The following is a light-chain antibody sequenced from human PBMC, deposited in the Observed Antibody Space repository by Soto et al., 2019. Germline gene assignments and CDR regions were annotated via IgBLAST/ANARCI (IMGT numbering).Light chain of an antibody. CDR2: EVN. CDR3: TSYAVGINVV. J-gene: IGLJ2*01. CDR1: SSDVGYYNY. V-gene: IGLV2-8*01. Sequence: QSALTQPPSASGSPGQSVTISCTGNSSDVGYYNYVSWYQQHPGKAPKLIIYEVNKRPSGVPDRFSGSKSGNTASLTVSGLQAEDEAEYYCTSYAVGINVVFGGGTKLTVL.